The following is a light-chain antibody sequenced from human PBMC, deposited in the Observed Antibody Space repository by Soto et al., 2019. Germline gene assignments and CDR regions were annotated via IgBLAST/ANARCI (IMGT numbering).Light chain of an antibody. Sequence: AIQMTQSPSSLSASLGDRVTITCRASQGIRGDLGWYQQKPGKAPKLLISATSTLQSGVPSRFSGRGSGTNFTLTISSLQPEDFANYYCIQDFISPLTVGQGTKVEL. J-gene: IGKJ1*01. CDR3: IQDFISPLT. CDR2: ATS. CDR1: QGIRGD. V-gene: IGKV1-6*01.